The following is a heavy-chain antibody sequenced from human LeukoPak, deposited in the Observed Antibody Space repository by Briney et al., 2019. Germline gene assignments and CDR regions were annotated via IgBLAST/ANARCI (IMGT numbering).Heavy chain of an antibody. CDR1: GFTFSSYE. CDR3: AALGITMLGRV. V-gene: IGHV3-48*03. D-gene: IGHD3-10*02. Sequence: HGGSLRLSCAASGFTFSSYEINLVRQAPGKGLEWVSYIRSSGRTIYYADSVKGRLTLSRDNAKNSLYLQMHSLRAEDTGVYYCAALGITMLGRVWGKGTTVTISS. J-gene: IGHJ6*04. CDR2: IRSSGRTI.